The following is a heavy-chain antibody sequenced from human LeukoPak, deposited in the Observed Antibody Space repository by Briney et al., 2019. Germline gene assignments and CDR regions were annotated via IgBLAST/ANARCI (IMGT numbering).Heavy chain of an antibody. CDR2: ISSSSSYI. D-gene: IGHD3-3*01. CDR3: AKAIHQPPRRYYYYGMDV. V-gene: IGHV3-21*04. Sequence: GGSLRLSCAASGFTFSSYSMNWVRQAPGKGLEWVSSISSSSSYIYYADSVKGRFTISRDNAKNSLYLQMNSLRAEDTAVYYCAKAIHQPPRRYYYYGMDVWGQGTTVTVSS. J-gene: IGHJ6*02. CDR1: GFTFSSYS.